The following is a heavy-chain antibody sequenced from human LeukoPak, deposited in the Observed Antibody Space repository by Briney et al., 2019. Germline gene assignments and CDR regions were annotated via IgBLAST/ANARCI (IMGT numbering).Heavy chain of an antibody. D-gene: IGHD5-12*01. CDR1: GGSFSDYY. J-gene: IGHJ4*02. V-gene: IGHV4-34*01. CDR3: ARGLLARH. Sequence: PSETLSLTCAVYGGSFSDYYWSWIRQPPGKGLEWIGEISHSGSTTYNPSLKSRFTISVDTSKKQFSLQLTSVTAADTGVYYYARGLLARHWGQGTLVTVSS. CDR2: ISHSGST.